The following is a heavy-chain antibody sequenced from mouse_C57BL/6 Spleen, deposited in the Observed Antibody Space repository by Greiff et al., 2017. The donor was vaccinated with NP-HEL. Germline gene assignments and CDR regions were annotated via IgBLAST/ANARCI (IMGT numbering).Heavy chain of an antibody. CDR1: GYTFTSYW. D-gene: IGHD2-3*01. J-gene: IGHJ2*01. CDR3: TRCQIYDGYLYYFDY. V-gene: IGHV1-5*01. Sequence: EVQLQQSGTVLARPGASVKMSCKTSGYTFTSYWMHWVKPRPGQGLEWIGAIYPGNSDTSYNQKCKGKAKLTAVTSASTAYMELSSLTNEDSAVYYCTRCQIYDGYLYYFDYWGQGTTLTVSS. CDR2: IYPGNSDT.